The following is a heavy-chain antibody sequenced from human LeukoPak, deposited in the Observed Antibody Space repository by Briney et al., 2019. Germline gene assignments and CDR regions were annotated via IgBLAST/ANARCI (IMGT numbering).Heavy chain of an antibody. Sequence: GGSLRLSCAASGFTFSSYEMNWVRRAPGKGLEWVSYISSSGSTIYYADSVKGRFTIYRDNAKNSLYLQMNSLRAEDTAVYYCARLTYYYDSSGYSSAFDIWGQGTMVTVSS. CDR2: ISSSGSTI. J-gene: IGHJ3*02. D-gene: IGHD3-22*01. V-gene: IGHV3-48*03. CDR1: GFTFSSYE. CDR3: ARLTYYYDSSGYSSAFDI.